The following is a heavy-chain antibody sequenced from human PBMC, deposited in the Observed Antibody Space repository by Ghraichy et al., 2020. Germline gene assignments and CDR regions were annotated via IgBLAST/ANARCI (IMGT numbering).Heavy chain of an antibody. J-gene: IGHJ4*02. CDR2: IKQDGSEK. D-gene: IGHD1-7*01. Sequence: GGSLRLSCAASGFTFSSYWMSWVRQAPGKGLEWVANIKQDGSEKYYVDSVKGRFTISRDNAKNSLYLQMNSLRAEDTAVYYCARDVPWNYVLGFDYWGQGTLVTVSS. CDR3: ARDVPWNYVLGFDY. V-gene: IGHV3-7*01. CDR1: GFTFSSYW.